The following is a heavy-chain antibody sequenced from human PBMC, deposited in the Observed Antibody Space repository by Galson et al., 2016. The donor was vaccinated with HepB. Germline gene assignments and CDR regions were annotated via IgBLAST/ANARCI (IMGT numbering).Heavy chain of an antibody. V-gene: IGHV4-4*02. CDR1: GGSMSTDNW. CDR2: AYHSGGT. CDR3: ARIGEYSSTWYTAYDI. D-gene: IGHD6-13*01. J-gene: IGHJ3*02. Sequence: SETLSLTCAVSGGSMSTDNWWSWVRQPPGKGLEWIGQAYHSGGTHYHPSLESRVTMSVDKSQNHFSLRLTSVTAADTAVYYCARIGEYSSTWYTAYDIWGRGTMVTVSS.